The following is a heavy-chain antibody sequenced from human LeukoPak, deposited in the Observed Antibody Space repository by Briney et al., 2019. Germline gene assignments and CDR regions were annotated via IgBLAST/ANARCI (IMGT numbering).Heavy chain of an antibody. D-gene: IGHD6-19*01. CDR1: GFTFSSYA. V-gene: IGHV3-30-3*01. CDR3: ARDSSGWHFDY. J-gene: IGHJ4*02. Sequence: LRLSCAASGFTFSSYAMHWVRQAPGKGLEWVAVISYDGSNKYYADSVKGRFTISRDNSKNTLYLQMNSLRAEDTAVYYCARDSSGWHFDYWGQGTLVTVSS. CDR2: ISYDGSNK.